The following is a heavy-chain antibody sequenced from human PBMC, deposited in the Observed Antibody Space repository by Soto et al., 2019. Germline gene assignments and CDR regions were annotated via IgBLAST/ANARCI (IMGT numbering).Heavy chain of an antibody. V-gene: IGHV3-66*01. CDR1: GFTVSSNY. CDR3: ASPHYDFWSGYYEDY. J-gene: IGHJ4*02. CDR2: IYSGGST. D-gene: IGHD3-3*01. Sequence: EVQLVESGGGLVQPGGSLRLSCAASGFTVSSNYMSWVRQAPGKGLEWVSVIYSGGSTYYADSVKGRFTISRDNSKNTLYVQMNGLRAEDTGVYYCASPHYDFWSGYYEDYWGQGTLVTVSS.